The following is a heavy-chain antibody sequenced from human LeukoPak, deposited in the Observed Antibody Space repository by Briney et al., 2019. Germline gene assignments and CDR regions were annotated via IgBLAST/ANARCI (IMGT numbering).Heavy chain of an antibody. Sequence: GESLKISCKGSGYTFTNYWIAWVRQMPGKGLEWMGIIYPGDSTIKYRPSFQGQVAISADKSISTAYLQWRSLQASDTAIYYCARRGGAFYEDYWGQGTLVTVSS. J-gene: IGHJ4*02. CDR3: ARRGGAFYEDY. CDR2: IYPGDSTI. CDR1: GYTFTNYW. V-gene: IGHV5-51*01. D-gene: IGHD2-21*01.